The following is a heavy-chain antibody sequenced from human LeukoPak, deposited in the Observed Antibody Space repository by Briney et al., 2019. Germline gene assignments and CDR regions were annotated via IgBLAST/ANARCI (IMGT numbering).Heavy chain of an antibody. CDR1: GFVFSTYA. CDR2: IVYDGTNQ. D-gene: IGHD4-17*01. CDR3: ARDFRDYRDYVAYFDS. J-gene: IGHJ4*02. V-gene: IGHV3-30-3*01. Sequence: GRSLRLSCAASGFVFSTYAMHWVRQAPGKGLEWVAVIVYDGTNQYYADSVKGRFTISRDNSRNTLYLQMNSLKVEDTAVYYCARDFRDYRDYVAYFDSWGQGTLVTVSS.